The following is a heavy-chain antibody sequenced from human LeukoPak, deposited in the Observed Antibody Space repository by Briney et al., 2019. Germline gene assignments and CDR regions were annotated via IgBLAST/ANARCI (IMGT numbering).Heavy chain of an antibody. CDR2: ISAYNGNT. Sequence: ASVKVSCKASGYTFTSYDISWVRQAPGQGLEWVGWISAYNGNTNYAQKLQGRVTMTTDTSTNTAYMEVRSLRSDDTAVYFCATNFQCSDYDYEWAFDFWGQGTLVTVSS. CDR1: GYTFTSYD. V-gene: IGHV1-18*04. CDR3: ATNFQCSDYDYEWAFDF. J-gene: IGHJ4*02. D-gene: IGHD5-12*01.